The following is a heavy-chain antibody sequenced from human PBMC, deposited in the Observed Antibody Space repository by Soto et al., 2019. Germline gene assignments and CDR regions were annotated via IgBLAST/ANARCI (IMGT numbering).Heavy chain of an antibody. V-gene: IGHV1-8*01. CDR3: ARVGSSGYYYFYYGMDV. CDR2: MNPNSGNT. J-gene: IGHJ6*02. D-gene: IGHD3-22*01. Sequence: ASVKVSCKASGYTFTSYDINWVRQATGQGLEWMGWMNPNSGNTGYAQKLQGRVTMTRNTSISTAYMELSSLRSEDTAVYYCARVGSSGYYYFYYGMDVWGQGTTVTVSS. CDR1: GYTFTSYD.